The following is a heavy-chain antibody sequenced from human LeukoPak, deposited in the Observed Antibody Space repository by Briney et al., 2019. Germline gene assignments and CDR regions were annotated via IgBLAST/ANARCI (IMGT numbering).Heavy chain of an antibody. CDR1: GFTFNNYV. Sequence: GGSLRLSCAASGFTFNNYVMSWVRLAPGKGLEWVSTIGGSGARTYYADSVRGRFTISRDNSKNTVYLQLNSLRGEDTAVYYCAKDLVSGDWYWRGFDSWGQGTLVTVSS. V-gene: IGHV3-23*01. CDR3: AKDLVSGDWYWRGFDS. J-gene: IGHJ4*02. CDR2: IGGSGART. D-gene: IGHD6-19*01.